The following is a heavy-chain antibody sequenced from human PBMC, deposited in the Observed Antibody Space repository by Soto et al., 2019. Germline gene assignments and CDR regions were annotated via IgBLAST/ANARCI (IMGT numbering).Heavy chain of an antibody. V-gene: IGHV3-74*01. CDR3: ARVRGPI. CDR2: INPDGSST. CDR1: GFTFSSYW. J-gene: IGHJ3*02. Sequence: EVQLVESGGGLVQPGGSLRLSCTASGFTFSSYWMHWVRQAPGKGLVWVSRINPDGSSTSYADSVEGRFTISRDNAKKTLYLQMYSLRADDRAMYYCARVRGPICGQGTMVTVSS.